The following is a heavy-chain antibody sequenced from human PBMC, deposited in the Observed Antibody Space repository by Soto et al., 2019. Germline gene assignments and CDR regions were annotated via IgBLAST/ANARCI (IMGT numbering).Heavy chain of an antibody. CDR1: GGSISSYY. D-gene: IGHD4-17*01. Sequence: SETLSLTCTVSGGSISSYYWSWIRQPPGKGLEWIGYIYYSGSTNYNPSLKSRVTISVDTSKNQFSLKLSSVTAADTAVYYCARIDYGDPPFVGPWGQGTLVTVSS. CDR2: IYYSGST. CDR3: ARIDYGDPPFVGP. J-gene: IGHJ5*02. V-gene: IGHV4-59*08.